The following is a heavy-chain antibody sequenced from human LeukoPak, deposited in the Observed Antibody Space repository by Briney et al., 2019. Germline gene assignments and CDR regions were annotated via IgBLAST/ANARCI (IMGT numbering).Heavy chain of an antibody. CDR3: ARVYYDSSGYYPKHAFDI. V-gene: IGHV1-46*03. CDR1: GYTFTSYY. D-gene: IGHD3-22*01. Sequence: ASVKASCKASGYTFTSYYMHWVRQAPGQGLEWMGIINPSGGSTSYAQKFQGRVTMTRDTSTSTVYMELSSLRSEDTAVYYCARVYYDSSGYYPKHAFDIWGQGTMVTVSS. CDR2: INPSGGST. J-gene: IGHJ3*02.